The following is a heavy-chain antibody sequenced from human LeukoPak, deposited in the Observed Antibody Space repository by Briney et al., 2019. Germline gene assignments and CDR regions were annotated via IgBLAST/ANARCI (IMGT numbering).Heavy chain of an antibody. CDR1: GGSLSGYY. D-gene: IGHD1/OR15-1a*01. CDR3: ARNNWNNGFDI. Sequence: SETLSLTCTVPGGSLSGYYWSWVRQPAGKGLEWIGRIYTSRNINFNPSLKSRVTMSVDTSKNQVSLKLNSVTAADTAVYYCARNNWNNGFDIWGQGKMVTVSS. CDR2: IYTSRNI. J-gene: IGHJ3*02. V-gene: IGHV4-4*07.